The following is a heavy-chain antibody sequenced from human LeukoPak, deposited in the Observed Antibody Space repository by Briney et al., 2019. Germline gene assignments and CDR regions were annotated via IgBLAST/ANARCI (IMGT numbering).Heavy chain of an antibody. Sequence: ASVKVSCKASGGTLRSYAITWVRQAPGKGLEWMGGIIHMINTPKYAQKFQGRVSITADESTSTGYMEVSSLRSEDTAVYYCAIFQGTYGDNENDYWGQGTLVTVSS. CDR1: GGTLRSYA. J-gene: IGHJ4*02. CDR2: IIHMINTP. V-gene: IGHV1-69*13. D-gene: IGHD4-17*01. CDR3: AIFQGTYGDNENDY.